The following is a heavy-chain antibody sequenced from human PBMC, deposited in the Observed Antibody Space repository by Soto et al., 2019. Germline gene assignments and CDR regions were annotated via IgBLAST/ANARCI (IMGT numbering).Heavy chain of an antibody. V-gene: IGHV3-30*18. CDR1: GFTFSSYG. CDR2: ISYDGSNK. J-gene: IGHJ6*02. D-gene: IGHD4-4*01. Sequence: GSLRLSCAASGFTFSSYGMHWVRQAPGKGLEWVAVISYDGSNKYYADSVKGRFTISRDDSKNTLYLQMNSLRAEDTAVYYCAKALRRGVTTSYYYGMDVWGQGTTVTVSS. CDR3: AKALRRGVTTSYYYGMDV.